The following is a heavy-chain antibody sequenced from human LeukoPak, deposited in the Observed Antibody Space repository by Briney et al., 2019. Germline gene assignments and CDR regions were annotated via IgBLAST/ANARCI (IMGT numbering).Heavy chain of an antibody. V-gene: IGHV1-46*01. CDR2: INPSGDYT. D-gene: IGHD4-11*01. J-gene: IGHJ6*02. CDR1: GYTFSSYC. Sequence: ASVKVSCKASGYTFSSYCLHWVRQAAGQGLEWMGIINPSGDYTRYAQKFQGRVTMTRDTSTSTVYMELSSLRSEDTAVYYCASPNPDTTVPPARPTSYYYYYGMDVWGQGTTVTVSS. CDR3: ASPNPDTTVPPARPTSYYYYYGMDV.